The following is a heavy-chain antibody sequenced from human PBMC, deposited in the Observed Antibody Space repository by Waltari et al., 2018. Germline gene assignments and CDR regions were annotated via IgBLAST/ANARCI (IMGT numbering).Heavy chain of an antibody. CDR3: ARVLGYCSGGSCYEDY. CDR1: GFTFDDYG. V-gene: IGHV3-20*04. J-gene: IGHJ4*02. CDR2: INWNGGSI. D-gene: IGHD2-15*01. Sequence: EVQLVESGGGVVRPGGSLRLSCAASGFTFDDYGMSLVRQAPGKGLEWVSGINWNGGSIGYADSVKGRFTISRDNAKNSLYLQMNSLRAEDTALYYCARVLGYCSGGSCYEDYWGQGTLVTVSS.